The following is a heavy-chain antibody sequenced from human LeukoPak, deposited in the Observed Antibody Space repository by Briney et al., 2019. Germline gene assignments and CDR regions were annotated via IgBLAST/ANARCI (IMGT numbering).Heavy chain of an antibody. D-gene: IGHD6-19*01. V-gene: IGHV4-59*01. CDR1: GGSISSYY. J-gene: IGHJ4*02. CDR2: IYYSGST. CDR3: ARSGWYMAPIDY. Sequence: PSETLSLTCTVSGGSISSYYWSWIRQPPGKGLEWIGYIYYSGSTNYNPSLKSRVTISVDTSKNQFSLKLSSVTAADTAVYYCARSGWYMAPIDYWGQGTLVTVSS.